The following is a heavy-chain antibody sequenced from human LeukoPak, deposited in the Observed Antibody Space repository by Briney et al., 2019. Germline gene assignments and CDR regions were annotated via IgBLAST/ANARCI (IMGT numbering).Heavy chain of an antibody. CDR2: INPNSGGT. CDR1: GYTFTGYY. J-gene: IGHJ6*02. D-gene: IGHD6-19*01. V-gene: IGHV1-2*02. Sequence: GASVKVSCKASGYTFTGYYMHWVRQAPGQGLEWMGWINPNSGGTNYAQKFQGRVTMTGDTSISTAYMELSRLRSDDTAVYYCARDGEQWLVKDDSRGGYYYYGMDVWGQGTTVTVSS. CDR3: ARDGEQWLVKDDSRGGYYYYGMDV.